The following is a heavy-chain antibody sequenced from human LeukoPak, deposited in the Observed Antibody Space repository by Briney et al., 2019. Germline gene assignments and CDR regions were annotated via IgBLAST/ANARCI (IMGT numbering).Heavy chain of an antibody. V-gene: IGHV4-34*01. CDR2: INHSGST. Sequence: PGGSLRLSCAASGFTFSDHVMSWIRQPPGKGLEWIGEINHSGSTNYNPSLKSRVTISVDTSKNQFSLKLSSVTAADTAVYYCARGPLLRRRAFDYWGQGTLVTVSS. CDR1: GFTFSDHV. J-gene: IGHJ4*02. CDR3: ARGPLLRRRAFDY.